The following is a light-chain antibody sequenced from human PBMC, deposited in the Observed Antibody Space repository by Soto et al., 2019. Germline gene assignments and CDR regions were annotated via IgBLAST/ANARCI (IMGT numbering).Light chain of an antibody. CDR3: SSYTSSSTPYV. J-gene: IGLJ1*01. Sequence: QSVLTQPASVSGSPGQSITISCTRTSSDVGGYNYVSWYQRHPGKAPKLMIYDVSNRPSGVSNRFSGSKSGNTASLTISGLQAEDEADYYCSSYTSSSTPYVFGTGTKVTVL. V-gene: IGLV2-14*01. CDR2: DVS. CDR1: SSDVGGYNY.